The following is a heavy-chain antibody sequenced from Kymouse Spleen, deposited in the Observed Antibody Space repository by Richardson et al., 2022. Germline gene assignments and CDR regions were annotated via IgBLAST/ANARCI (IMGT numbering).Heavy chain of an antibody. CDR3: AKEPSRIAARPGDYFDY. CDR1: GFTFDDYA. Sequence: EVQLVESGGGLVQPGRSLRLSCAASGFTFDDYAMHWVRQAPGKGLEWVSGISWNSGSIGYADSVKGRFTISRDNAKNSLYLQMNSLRAEDTALYYCAKEPSRIAARPGDYFDYWGQGTLVTVSS. D-gene: IGHD6-6*01. J-gene: IGHJ4*02. CDR2: ISWNSGSI. V-gene: IGHV3-9*01.